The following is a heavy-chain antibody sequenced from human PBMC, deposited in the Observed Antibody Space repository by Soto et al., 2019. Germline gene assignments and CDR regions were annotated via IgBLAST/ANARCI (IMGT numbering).Heavy chain of an antibody. Sequence: SETLSLTCAVSGGSISSTNWWSWVRQPPGKGLEWIGEIYHSGSTNYNPSLKSRVTISVDKSKNQFSLKLSSVTAADTALYYCARTTVTTRLTDYWGQGTLVTVSS. J-gene: IGHJ4*02. CDR3: ARTTVTTRLTDY. CDR1: GGSISSTNW. D-gene: IGHD4-17*01. V-gene: IGHV4-4*02. CDR2: IYHSGST.